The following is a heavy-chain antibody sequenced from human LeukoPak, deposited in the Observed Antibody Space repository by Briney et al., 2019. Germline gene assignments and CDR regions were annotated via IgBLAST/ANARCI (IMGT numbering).Heavy chain of an antibody. D-gene: IGHD2-8*01. J-gene: IGHJ5*02. Sequence: ASVKVSCKASGYSFIDYYIHWVRQAPGKRLECMGWMNPRTGDTRYEEKFQGRVAMTRETSITTAYMELSGLNSDDTAMYFCTRDVIMGYQQGYFDPWRQGTLVTVSS. CDR2: MNPRTGDT. CDR3: TRDVIMGYQQGYFDP. CDR1: GYSFIDYY. V-gene: IGHV1-2*02.